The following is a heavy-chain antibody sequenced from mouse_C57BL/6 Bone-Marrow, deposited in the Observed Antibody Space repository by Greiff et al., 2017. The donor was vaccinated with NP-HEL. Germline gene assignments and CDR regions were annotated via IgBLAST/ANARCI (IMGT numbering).Heavy chain of an antibody. Sequence: VQLQQSGAELVRPGASVKLSCTASGFNIKDDYMHWVKQRPEQGLEWIGWIDPENGDTEYASKFQGKATITADTSSNTSYLQLSSLTSEDIAVYYCTTRIYYGNYGGFAYWGQGTLVTVSA. CDR2: IDPENGDT. J-gene: IGHJ3*01. V-gene: IGHV14-4*01. CDR1: GFNIKDDY. CDR3: TTRIYYGNYGGFAY. D-gene: IGHD2-1*01.